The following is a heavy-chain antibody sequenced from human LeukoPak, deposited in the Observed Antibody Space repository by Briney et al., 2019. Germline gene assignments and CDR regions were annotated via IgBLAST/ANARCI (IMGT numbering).Heavy chain of an antibody. CDR3: ARVYRGGMDV. V-gene: IGHV4-59*01. CDR1: GDSITSYF. D-gene: IGHD3-10*01. Sequence: SETLSLTCTVSGDSITSYFWSWIRQPPGKGLEWIGYIYYSGSTNYNPSLKSRVTISVDTSKNQFSLKLSSVTAADTAVYYCARVYRGGMDVWGKGTTVTISS. CDR2: IYYSGST. J-gene: IGHJ6*03.